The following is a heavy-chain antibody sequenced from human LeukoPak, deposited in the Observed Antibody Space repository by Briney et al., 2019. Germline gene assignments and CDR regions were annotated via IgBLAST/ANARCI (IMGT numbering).Heavy chain of an antibody. D-gene: IGHD3-10*01. CDR1: GFTFSSRD. Sequence: PGGSLRLSCAASGFTFSSRDMNWVRQAPGKGLEWVSYISSGGYTTRYADSVKGRFTISRDNAKNSLYLQMNSLKAEDTAVYYCAREGSSYAPSEPFYFDYWGQGTLVTVSS. J-gene: IGHJ4*02. CDR3: AREGSSYAPSEPFYFDY. V-gene: IGHV3-48*03. CDR2: ISSGGYTT.